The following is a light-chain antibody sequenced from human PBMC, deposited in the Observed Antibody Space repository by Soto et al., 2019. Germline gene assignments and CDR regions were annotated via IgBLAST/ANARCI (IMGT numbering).Light chain of an antibody. CDR3: SSYTSTSTL. Sequence: QSALTQPRSVSGSPGQSVTISCTGSSSDVGAYNYVSWYQLHPGTAPKLVIYDVTNRPSGVSNRFSGSKSGNTASLTISGLQAEDEADYFCSSYTSTSTLFGTGTKVTVL. CDR2: DVT. V-gene: IGLV2-14*01. CDR1: SSDVGAYNY. J-gene: IGLJ1*01.